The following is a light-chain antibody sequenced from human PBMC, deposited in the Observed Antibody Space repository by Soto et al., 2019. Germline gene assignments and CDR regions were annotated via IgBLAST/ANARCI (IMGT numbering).Light chain of an antibody. J-gene: IGLJ2*01. CDR3: QTWGSGIVV. CDR2: LNSDGSH. CDR1: SGHSNYA. V-gene: IGLV4-69*01. Sequence: QSVLTQWPSASASLGASVKLTCTLSSGHSNYAIAWHQQQSEKGPRYLMKLNSDGSHSKGDGIPDRFSGSSSGAERYLTISSLQSEDVADYYCQTWGSGIVVFGGGTKLTVL.